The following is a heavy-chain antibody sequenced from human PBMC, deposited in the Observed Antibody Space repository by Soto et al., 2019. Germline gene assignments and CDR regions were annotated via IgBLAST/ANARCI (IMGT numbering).Heavy chain of an antibody. J-gene: IGHJ4*02. CDR3: ARPFRGVTALALDY. CDR1: GYTFTNYY. CDR2: INPSVGST. D-gene: IGHD3-10*01. V-gene: IGHV1-46*01. Sequence: ASVKFSCKASGYTFTNYYMHWVRQAPGQGLEWMGMINPSVGSTSYAQKFQGGVTMTRDTSTSTVYMELSSLRSEDTAVYYCARPFRGVTALALDYWGQGTLVT.